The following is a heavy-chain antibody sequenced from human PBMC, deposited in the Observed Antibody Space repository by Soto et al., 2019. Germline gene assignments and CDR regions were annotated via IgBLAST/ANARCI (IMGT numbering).Heavy chain of an antibody. CDR2: INTDGSNT. V-gene: IGHV3-74*01. CDR1: GLTFNRYW. Sequence: PXVSLRLSCAASGLTFNRYWMHWVRHAPGKGLVWVSHINTDGSNTNYADSVKGRFTISRDNAKSTLFLQMNSLRDEDTAVYYCAREFCSGGNCYTYYFDPWGQGIPVTVSS. D-gene: IGHD2-15*01. CDR3: AREFCSGGNCYTYYFDP. J-gene: IGHJ5*02.